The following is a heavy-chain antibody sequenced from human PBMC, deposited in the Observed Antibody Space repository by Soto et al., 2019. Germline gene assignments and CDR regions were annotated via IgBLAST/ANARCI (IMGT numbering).Heavy chain of an antibody. CDR1: GGYLRRENYY. D-gene: IGHD1-1*01. CDR3: ARMNGLSDDLDI. J-gene: IGHJ3*02. V-gene: IGHV4-61*01. Sequence: QVHLQESGPGLVEPSATLSLSCSVSGGYLRRENYYRTWIRQPPGKGMEWVGYASYYGSTKNNPTLESLVTISLDASKNQCSLELTSVTAADRAVYYCARMNGLSDDLDIWGQGTLFNVSS. CDR2: ASYYGST.